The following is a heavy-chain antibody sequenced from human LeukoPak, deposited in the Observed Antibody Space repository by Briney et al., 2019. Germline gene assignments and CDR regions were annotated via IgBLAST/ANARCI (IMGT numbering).Heavy chain of an antibody. V-gene: IGHV5-51*01. J-gene: IGHJ4*02. D-gene: IGHD3-22*01. Sequence: GESLEISCKGSGYRFIRYWMGWVRQKPGKGLEWMGIIYPGDSDTRYSPSFQGQVTISADKSISTAYLQWSSLKASDTAMYYCARANEDYYDSSGYYDNFDYWGQGTLVTVSS. CDR1: GYRFIRYW. CDR2: IYPGDSDT. CDR3: ARANEDYYDSSGYYDNFDY.